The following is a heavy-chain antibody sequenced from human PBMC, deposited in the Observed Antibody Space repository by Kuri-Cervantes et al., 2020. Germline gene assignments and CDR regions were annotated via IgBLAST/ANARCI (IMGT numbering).Heavy chain of an antibody. CDR2: ISAYNGNT. CDR3: ARRAAYRHRCYFDY. J-gene: IGHJ4*02. CDR1: GYTFTSYG. Sequence: ASVKVSCKASGYTFTSYGISWVRQAPGQGLEWMGWISAYNGNTNYAQKLQGRVTMTTDTSTSTAYMELRSLRSDDTAVYYCARRAAYRHRCYFDYWGQRTLVTVSS. V-gene: IGHV1-18*01. D-gene: IGHD1-26*01.